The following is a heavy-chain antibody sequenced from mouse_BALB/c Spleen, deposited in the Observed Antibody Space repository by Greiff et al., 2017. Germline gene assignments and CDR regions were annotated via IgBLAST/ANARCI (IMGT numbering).Heavy chain of an antibody. CDR2: ISSGGST. J-gene: IGHJ3*01. V-gene: IGHV5-6-5*01. CDR1: GFTFSSYA. D-gene: IGHD2-4*01. Sequence: EVQGVESGGGLVKPGGSLKLSCAASGFTFSSYAMSWVRQTPEKRLEWVASISSGGSTYYPDSVKGRFTISRDNARNILYLQMSSLRSEDTAMYYCARDRIYYDYDGDAFAYWGQGTLVTVSA. CDR3: ARDRIYYDYDGDAFAY.